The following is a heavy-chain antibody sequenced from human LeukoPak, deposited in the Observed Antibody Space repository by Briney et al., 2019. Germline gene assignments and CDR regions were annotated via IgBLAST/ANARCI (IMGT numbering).Heavy chain of an antibody. CDR3: ARDLVYSSGWPDYYYYYMDV. D-gene: IGHD6-19*01. V-gene: IGHV1-2*02. CDR2: INPNSGGT. CDR1: GYTFTGYY. J-gene: IGHJ6*03. Sequence: PAASVKVSCKASGYTFTGYYMHWVRQAPGQGLEWMGWINPNSGGTNYAQKFQGRVTMTRDTSISTAYMELSRLRSDDTAVYYCARDLVYSSGWPDYYYYYMDVWGKGTTVTISS.